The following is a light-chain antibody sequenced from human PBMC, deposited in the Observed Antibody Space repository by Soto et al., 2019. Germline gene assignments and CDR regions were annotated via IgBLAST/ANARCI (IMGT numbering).Light chain of an antibody. CDR3: QQYGTSRVT. CDR1: QTISNSL. V-gene: IGKV3-20*01. CDR2: GAS. Sequence: EIVLTQSPGHLSLPAGETATLSCRSSQTISNSLLAWYQQKRGQAPRLLIYGASRRATGVPDRFSGSGSGTDFTLTISGLEPEDFAVYSCQQYGTSRVTFGPGTKVDIK. J-gene: IGKJ3*01.